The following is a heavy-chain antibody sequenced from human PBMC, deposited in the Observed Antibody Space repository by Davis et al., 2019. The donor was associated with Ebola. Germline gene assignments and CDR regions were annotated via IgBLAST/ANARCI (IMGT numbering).Heavy chain of an antibody. CDR2: IRGKAYGGTT. D-gene: IGHD1-26*01. J-gene: IGHJ6*02. CDR3: TREYWVGDTPPYYYYGMDV. CDR1: GFNLGDYV. V-gene: IGHV3-49*04. Sequence: PGGSLRLSCTASGFNLGDYVMSWVRQTPGKGLEWVGLIRGKAYGGTTEYAASVKGRFTISRDDSKSIAYLQMNSLKTDDTAVYYCTREYWVGDTPPYYYYGMDVWGQGTTVTVSS.